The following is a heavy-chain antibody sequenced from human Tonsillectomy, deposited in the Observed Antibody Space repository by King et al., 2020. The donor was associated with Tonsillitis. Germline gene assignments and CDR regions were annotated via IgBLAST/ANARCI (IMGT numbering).Heavy chain of an antibody. J-gene: IGHJ4*02. Sequence: VQLVESGGGLVQPGRSLRLSCAASGFTFDDYVMHWVRQAPGKGLEWVSGISWNSGSIGYADSVKGRFTISRDNAKNSLYLQMNSLRAEDTALYYCAKGAGLGAGLDYWGQGTLVTVSS. V-gene: IGHV3-9*01. CDR3: AKGAGLGAGLDY. CDR1: GFTFDDYV. CDR2: ISWNSGSI. D-gene: IGHD3-16*01.